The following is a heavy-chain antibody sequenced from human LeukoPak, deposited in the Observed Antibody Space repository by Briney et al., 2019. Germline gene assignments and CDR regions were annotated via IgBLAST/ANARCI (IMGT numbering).Heavy chain of an antibody. Sequence: GGSLRLSCEASGFTFSNSWMHWVRQAPGKGLEWVSAISGSGGSTYYADSVKGRFTISRDNSKNTLYLQMNSLRAEDTAVYYCAKDMRFDWTPYYFDYWGQGTLVTVSS. CDR3: AKDMRFDWTPYYFDY. CDR2: ISGSGGST. D-gene: IGHD3-9*01. V-gene: IGHV3-23*01. CDR1: GFTFSNSW. J-gene: IGHJ4*02.